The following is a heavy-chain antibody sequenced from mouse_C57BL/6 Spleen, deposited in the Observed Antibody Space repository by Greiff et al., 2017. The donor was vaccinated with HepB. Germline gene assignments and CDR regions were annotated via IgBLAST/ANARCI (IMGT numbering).Heavy chain of an antibody. Sequence: LQQSGAELMKPGASVKLSCKATGYTFTGYWIEWVKQRPGHGLEWIGEILPGSGSTNYNEKFKGKATFTADTSSNTAYMQLSSLTTEDSAIYYCALITTVVATYYYAMDYWGQGTSVTVSS. J-gene: IGHJ4*01. CDR3: ALITTVVATYYYAMDY. CDR1: GYTFTGYW. CDR2: ILPGSGST. V-gene: IGHV1-9*01. D-gene: IGHD1-1*01.